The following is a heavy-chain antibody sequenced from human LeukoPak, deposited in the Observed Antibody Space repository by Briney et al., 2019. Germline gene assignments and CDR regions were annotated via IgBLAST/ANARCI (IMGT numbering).Heavy chain of an antibody. V-gene: IGHV4-30-4*01. CDR3: ARVFTYSSSWHFDY. Sequence: SETLSLTCTVSGGSISSGDYYWSWIRQPPETGLEWIGYIYYSGSTYYNPSLKSRVTISVDTSKNQFSLKLSSVTAADTAVYYCARVFTYSSSWHFDYWGQGTLVTVSS. CDR2: IYYSGST. CDR1: GGSISSGDYY. D-gene: IGHD6-13*01. J-gene: IGHJ4*02.